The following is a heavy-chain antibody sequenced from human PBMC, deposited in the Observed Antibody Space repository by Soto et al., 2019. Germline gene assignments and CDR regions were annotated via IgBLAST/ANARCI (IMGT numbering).Heavy chain of an antibody. Sequence: GGPLRLSCAASVFTFRTFAMNWVRQAPGKGLEWVSSISGGGDLTNYVASVKGRFTISRDNSKNTLYLQMSSLRAEDTALYYCAKVNPGAGPDFDPWGQGTLVTVSS. CDR1: VFTFRTFA. CDR3: AKVNPGAGPDFDP. V-gene: IGHV3-23*01. J-gene: IGHJ5*02. CDR2: ISGGGDLT.